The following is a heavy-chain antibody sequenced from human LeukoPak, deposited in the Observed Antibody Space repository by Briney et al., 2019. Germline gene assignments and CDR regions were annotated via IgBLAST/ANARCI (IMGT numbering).Heavy chain of an antibody. V-gene: IGHV3-30*18. Sequence: GKSLRLSCAASGFTFNNYGMHWVRQAPGKGLGWVAVISYDGRNKHYPDSVKGRFTISRDISTDTLWLQMDSLRTEDTAVYYCAKGPLRGTAAAIDYWGQGTLVTVSS. CDR2: ISYDGRNK. D-gene: IGHD2-2*01. J-gene: IGHJ4*02. CDR3: AKGPLRGTAAAIDY. CDR1: GFTFNNYG.